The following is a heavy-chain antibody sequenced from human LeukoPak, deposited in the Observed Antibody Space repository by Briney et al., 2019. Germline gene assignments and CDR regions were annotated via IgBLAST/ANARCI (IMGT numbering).Heavy chain of an antibody. D-gene: IGHD3-10*01. V-gene: IGHV4-59*01. CDR2: IYYSGST. CDR1: GGSITTYY. CDR3: ARGYYGSGSYYRL. Sequence: SETLSLTCTVSGGSITTYYWSWIRQPPGKGLEWIGYIYYSGSTNYNPSLKSRVTISVDTSKNQFSLKLSSVTAADTAVYYCARGYYGSGSYYRLWGQGTLVTVSS. J-gene: IGHJ4*02.